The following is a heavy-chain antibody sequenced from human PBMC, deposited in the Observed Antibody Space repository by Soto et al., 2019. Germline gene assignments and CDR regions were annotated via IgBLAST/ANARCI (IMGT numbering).Heavy chain of an antibody. CDR1: GYTFTSYY. CDR2: INPSGGST. D-gene: IGHD6-6*01. V-gene: IGHV1-46*01. CDR3: ARCSTVAARPNYYYYGMDF. J-gene: IGHJ6*02. Sequence: ASVKVSCKASGYTFTSYYMHWVRQAPGQGLEWMGIINPSGGSTSYAQKFQGRVTMTRDTSTSTVYMELSSLRSEDTAVYYCARCSTVAARPNYYYYGMDFWGQGTTVTVSS.